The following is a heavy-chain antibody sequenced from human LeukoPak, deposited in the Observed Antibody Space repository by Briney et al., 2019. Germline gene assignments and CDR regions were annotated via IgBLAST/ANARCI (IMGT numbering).Heavy chain of an antibody. CDR1: GFTFSSYG. J-gene: IGHJ4*02. Sequence: GGSLRLSCAASGFTFSSYGMHWVRQAPGKGLEWVAFIRYDGSNKYYADSVKGRFTISRDNSKNTLYLQMNSLRAEDTAVYYCAPPADARFDYWGQGTLVTVSS. CDR2: IRYDGSNK. CDR3: APPADARFDY. V-gene: IGHV3-30*02.